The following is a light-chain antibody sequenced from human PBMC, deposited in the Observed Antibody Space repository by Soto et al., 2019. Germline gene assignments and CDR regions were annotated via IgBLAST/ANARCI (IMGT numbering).Light chain of an antibody. CDR2: EGG. CDR3: CSYAGSSTFHNWV. J-gene: IGLJ1*01. CDR1: SSDVGSYNL. Sequence: QSALTQPASVSGSPGQSITISCTGTSSDVGSYNLVSWYQQHPGKAPKLMIYEGGKRPSGVSNRFSGSKSGNTASLTISGLQAEDEADYYCCSYAGSSTFHNWVFGTGTKVTVL. V-gene: IGLV2-23*03.